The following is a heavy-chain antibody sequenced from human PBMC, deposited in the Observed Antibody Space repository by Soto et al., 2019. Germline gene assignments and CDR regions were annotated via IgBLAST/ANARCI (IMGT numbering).Heavy chain of an antibody. Sequence: SETLSLTCAVYGGSFSGYYWSWIRQPPGKGLEWIGEINHSGSTNYNPSLKSRVTISVDTSKNQFSLKLSSVTAADTAVYYCARAPVVTAIGYYGMDVWGQGTTVTVSS. J-gene: IGHJ6*02. CDR3: ARAPVVTAIGYYGMDV. CDR2: INHSGST. V-gene: IGHV4-34*01. CDR1: GGSFSGYY. D-gene: IGHD2-21*02.